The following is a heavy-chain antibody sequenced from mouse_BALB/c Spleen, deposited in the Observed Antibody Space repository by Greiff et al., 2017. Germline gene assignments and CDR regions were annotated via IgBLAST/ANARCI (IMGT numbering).Heavy chain of an antibody. D-gene: IGHD2-10*02. CDR3: ARSGEYGNPYAMDY. CDR1: GYTFTSYW. V-gene: IGHV1-87*01. J-gene: IGHJ4*01. CDR2: IYPGDGDT. Sequence: QVQLKESGAELARPGASVKLSCKASGYTFTSYWMQWVKQRPGQGLEWIGAIYPGDGDTRYTQKFKGKATLTADKSSSTAYMQLSSLASEDSAVYYCARSGEYGNPYAMDYWGQGTSVTVSS.